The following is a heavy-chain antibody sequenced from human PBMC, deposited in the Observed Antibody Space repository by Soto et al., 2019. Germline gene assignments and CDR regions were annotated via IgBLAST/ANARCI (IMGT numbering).Heavy chain of an antibody. D-gene: IGHD3-3*01. Sequence: EVQLVESGEGLVQPGGSLRLSCAASGFTFSSYAMHWVRQAPGKGLEYVSAISSNGGSTDYADSVKGRFTISRDNSKNPQHIQMGSLRAEDMAVYYCARGYDGCDYYYYGMDVWGQGTPVTVSS. CDR3: ARGYDGCDYYYYGMDV. CDR1: GFTFSSYA. V-gene: IGHV3-64*02. CDR2: ISSNGGST. J-gene: IGHJ6*02.